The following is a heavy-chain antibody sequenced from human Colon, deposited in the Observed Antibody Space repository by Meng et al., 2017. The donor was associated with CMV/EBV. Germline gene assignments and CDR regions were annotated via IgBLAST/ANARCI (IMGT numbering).Heavy chain of an antibody. CDR1: GYTFGDYD. J-gene: IGHJ6*02. CDR2: MKPNSDHT. D-gene: IGHD6-19*01. CDR3: ARDAGSSWSSHNYGMDV. Sequence: ASVKVSCKASGYTFGDYDVNWVRQATGQGLEWLGWMKPNSDHTGYAQKFRDRISFTTDTSTNTVYMELRSLKSEDTAVYYCARDAGSSWSSHNYGMDVWGQGTTVTVSS. V-gene: IGHV1-8*03.